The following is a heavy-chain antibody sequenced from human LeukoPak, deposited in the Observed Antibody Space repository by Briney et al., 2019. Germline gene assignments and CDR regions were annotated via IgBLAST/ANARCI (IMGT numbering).Heavy chain of an antibody. Sequence: GASVKVSCKASGCTFSSHAISWVRQAPGQGLEWMGGIIPIFGTPNYAQKFQGRVTIFTDESTSTAYMELSSLRPEDTAVYYCAREDSSSPRGGYYFDYWGQGTLVTVSS. J-gene: IGHJ4*02. CDR1: GCTFSSHA. V-gene: IGHV1-69*05. D-gene: IGHD6-6*01. CDR2: IIPIFGTP. CDR3: AREDSSSPRGGYYFDY.